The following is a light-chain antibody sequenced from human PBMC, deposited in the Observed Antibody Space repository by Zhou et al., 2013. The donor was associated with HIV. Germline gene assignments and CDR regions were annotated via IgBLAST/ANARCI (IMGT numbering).Light chain of an antibody. V-gene: IGKV1-5*03. CDR1: QYISTW. J-gene: IGKJ5*01. Sequence: DIQMTQSPSTLSASVGDRVTITCRASQYISTWLAWYQQKPGKAPKLLIYRASNLQSGVPSRFSGSESGTEFTLTISSLQPDDFATYYCQQYKDYPITFGQGTRLEI. CDR2: RAS. CDR3: QQYKDYPIT.